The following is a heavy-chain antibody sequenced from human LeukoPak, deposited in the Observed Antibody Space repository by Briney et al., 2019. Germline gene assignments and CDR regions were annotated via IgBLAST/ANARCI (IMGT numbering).Heavy chain of an antibody. Sequence: PGGSLRLSCAASGFGLSSYSMTWVRQAPGKGLEWVSYISGDSKTINYADSVKGRFTISRDNAKNSLYLQMNSLRDEDTAVYYCAREAGYGSGWLGYWGQGTLVTVSS. CDR3: AREAGYGSGWLGY. V-gene: IGHV3-48*02. CDR2: ISGDSKTI. D-gene: IGHD6-19*01. J-gene: IGHJ4*02. CDR1: GFGLSSYS.